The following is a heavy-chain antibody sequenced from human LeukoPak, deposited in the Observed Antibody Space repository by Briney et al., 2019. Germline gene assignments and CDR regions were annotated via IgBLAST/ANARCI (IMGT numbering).Heavy chain of an antibody. V-gene: IGHV1-2*02. CDR2: INPNSGGT. CDR1: GYTFTGYY. CDR3: ARDAEMATTRYYYYYMDV. J-gene: IGHJ6*03. Sequence: RASVKVSCKASGYTFTGYYMHWVRQAPGQGLEWMGWINPNSGGTNYAQKFQGRVTMTRDTSISTAYMELSRLRSDDTAVYYCARDAEMATTRYYYYYMDVWGKGTTVTISS. D-gene: IGHD5-24*01.